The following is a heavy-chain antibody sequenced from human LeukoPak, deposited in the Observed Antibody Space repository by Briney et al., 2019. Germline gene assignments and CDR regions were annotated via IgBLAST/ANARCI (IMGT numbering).Heavy chain of an antibody. CDR2: ISGSGYNS. Sequence: PGGSLRLPCAASGFTFSSYAMTWVRQAPGKGLEWVSAISGSGYNSYYADSVKGRFTISRDNSKNTLFLQMNSLRGEDTAIYYCAKWMVRRDFWSGAFDIWGQGTMVTV. D-gene: IGHD3-3*01. CDR1: GFTFSSYA. V-gene: IGHV3-23*01. J-gene: IGHJ3*02. CDR3: AKWMVRRDFWSGAFDI.